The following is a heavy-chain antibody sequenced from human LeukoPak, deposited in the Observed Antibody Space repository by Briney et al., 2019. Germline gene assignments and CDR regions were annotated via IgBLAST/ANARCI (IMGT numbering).Heavy chain of an antibody. J-gene: IGHJ5*02. CDR1: GGTFSSYA. V-gene: IGHV1-69*01. Sequence: SVKVSCKASGGTFSSYAISWVRQAPGQGLEWKGGIIPIFGTANYAQKFQGRVTITADESTSTAYMELSSLRSEDTAVYYCARDLGVATRSPLDPWGQGTRVTVSS. CDR2: IIPIFGTA. CDR3: ARDLGVATRSPLDP. D-gene: IGHD5-12*01.